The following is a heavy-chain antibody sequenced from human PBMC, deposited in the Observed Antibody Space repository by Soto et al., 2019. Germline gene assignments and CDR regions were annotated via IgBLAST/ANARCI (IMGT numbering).Heavy chain of an antibody. J-gene: IGHJ6*02. CDR2: I. CDR3: TTGIVVVIPSGMDV. CDR1: GFTFSNAW. V-gene: IGHV3-15*01. D-gene: IGHD3-22*01. Sequence: EVQLVESGGGLVKPGGSLSLSCAASGFTFSNAWMSWVRQAPGKGLEWVGRIKGRFTISRDDSKNTLYLQMNSLKTEDTAVYYCTTGIVVVIPSGMDVWGQGTTVTVSS.